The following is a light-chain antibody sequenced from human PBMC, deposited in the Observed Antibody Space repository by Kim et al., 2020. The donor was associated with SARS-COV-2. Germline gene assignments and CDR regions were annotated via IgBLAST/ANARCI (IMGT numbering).Light chain of an antibody. CDR2: VKN. J-gene: IGLJ1*01. Sequence: LGQTVRITCQGDSLRSYYASWYQQKSGQAPVLVIYVKNNRPSGIPDRFSGSSSGNTASLTITGAQAEDEADYYCNSRDSSGNHLGVFGTGTKVTVL. V-gene: IGLV3-19*01. CDR1: SLRSYY. CDR3: NSRDSSGNHLGV.